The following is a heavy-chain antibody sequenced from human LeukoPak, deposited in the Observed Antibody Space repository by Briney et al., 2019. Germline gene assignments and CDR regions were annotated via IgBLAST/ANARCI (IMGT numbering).Heavy chain of an antibody. CDR2: ISSSGSPI. J-gene: IGHJ4*02. V-gene: IGHV3-48*03. D-gene: IGHD6-19*01. Sequence: PGGSLRLSCAASGLTFSSYEMNWVRQAPGKGLEWVSYISSSGSPIYYADSVEGRFTISRDNAKNSLYLQMDSLRAEDTAVYYCVLRGAVAAADFWGQGTLVTVSS. CDR3: VLRGAVAAADF. CDR1: GLTFSSYE.